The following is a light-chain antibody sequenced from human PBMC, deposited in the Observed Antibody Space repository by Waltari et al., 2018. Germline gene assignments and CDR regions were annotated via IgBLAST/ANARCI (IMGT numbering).Light chain of an antibody. CDR3: QQYENSPLT. V-gene: IGKV3-20*01. J-gene: IGKJ4*01. Sequence: EVILTQSPDTLSLSPVARATLSCMASQNITNNHLAWYKQKPGLAPRLLPYHSSSRATGVPDRFRGSGSGTDFTLTIGRLEPEDYAVYYCQQYENSPLTFGGGTQAETK. CDR1: QNITNNH. CDR2: HSS.